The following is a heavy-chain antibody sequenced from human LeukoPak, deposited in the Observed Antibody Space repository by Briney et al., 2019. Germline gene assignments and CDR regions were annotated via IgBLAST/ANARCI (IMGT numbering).Heavy chain of an antibody. J-gene: IGHJ4*02. V-gene: IGHV3-30-3*01. Sequence: GGSLRLSCAASGFTFSSYAMHWVRQAPGKGLEWVAVISYDGSNKYYADSVKGRFTISRDNSKNTLYLQMNSLRAEDTAVYYCARGRDYYDSSGYFPGFDYWGQGTLVTVSS. D-gene: IGHD3-22*01. CDR3: ARGRDYYDSSGYFPGFDY. CDR2: ISYDGSNK. CDR1: GFTFSSYA.